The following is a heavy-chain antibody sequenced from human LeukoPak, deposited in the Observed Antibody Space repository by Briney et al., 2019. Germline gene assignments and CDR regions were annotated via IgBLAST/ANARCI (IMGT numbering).Heavy chain of an antibody. D-gene: IGHD6-13*01. CDR2: INHSGST. CDR1: GGSFSGYY. V-gene: IGHV4-34*01. Sequence: SETLSLTCAVYGGSFSGYYWSWIRQPPGKGLEWIGEINHSGSTNYNPSLKSQVTISVDTSKNQFSLKLSSVTAADTAVYYCARDGLSAAGDYWGQGTLVTVSS. CDR3: ARDGLSAAGDY. J-gene: IGHJ4*02.